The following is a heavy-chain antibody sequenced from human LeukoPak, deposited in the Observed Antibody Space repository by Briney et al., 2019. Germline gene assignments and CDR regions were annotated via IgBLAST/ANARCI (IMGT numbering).Heavy chain of an antibody. CDR3: ARYLAAGYFDL. CDR2: IYYTGST. D-gene: IGHD6-25*01. CDR1: GGSIVSSY. V-gene: IGHV4-59*08. J-gene: IGHJ2*01. Sequence: PSETLSLTCTVSGGSIVSSYWSWIRQPPGKGLEWIGYIYYTGSTNYNPSLKSRVTISVDTSKNQLSLKLSSVTAADTAVYYCARYLAAGYFDLWGRGTLVTVSS.